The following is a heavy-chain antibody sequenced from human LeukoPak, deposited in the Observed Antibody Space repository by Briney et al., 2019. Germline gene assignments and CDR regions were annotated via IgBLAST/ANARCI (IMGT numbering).Heavy chain of an antibody. V-gene: IGHV6-1*01. J-gene: IGHJ4*02. CDR2: TYYRSKWYN. D-gene: IGHD2/OR15-2a*01. CDR3: AREKSSMLDY. Sequence: SQPLSLTCAICGDSVSSNSGSWHWLRQSPSRGLEGLGRTYYRSKWYNDYAVSVNSQITINPDASNNRLRLQLNSVTPEDTAVYYCAREKSSMLDYWGQGTLVTVSS. CDR1: GDSVSSNSGS.